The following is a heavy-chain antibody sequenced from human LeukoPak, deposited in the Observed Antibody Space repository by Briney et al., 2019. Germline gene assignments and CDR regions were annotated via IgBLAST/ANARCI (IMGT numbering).Heavy chain of an antibody. V-gene: IGHV4-59*01. CDR3: ASYLSSGSLDY. Sequence: KPSETLSLTCTVSGGSISSYYRSWIRQPPGKGLEWIGYIYYSGSTNYNPSLKSRVTISVDTSKNQFSLKLSSVTAADTAVYYCASYLSSGSLDYWGQGTLVTVSS. D-gene: IGHD1-26*01. J-gene: IGHJ4*02. CDR1: GGSISSYY. CDR2: IYYSGST.